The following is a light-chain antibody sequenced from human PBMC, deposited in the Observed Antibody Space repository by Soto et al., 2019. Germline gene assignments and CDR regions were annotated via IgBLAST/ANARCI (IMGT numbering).Light chain of an antibody. CDR2: KVS. J-gene: IGKJ3*01. Sequence: DVVMTQSPLSLPVTLGQPASISCRSSQSLVHSDGNIYLNWFQQRPGQSPRRLIYKVSNRDSGVPDRFSGSGSGADVTLKISRVEAEDVGVYYCMQCLHWPFTFGPGTKVDI. CDR1: QSLVHSDGNIY. V-gene: IGKV2-30*02. CDR3: MQCLHWPFT.